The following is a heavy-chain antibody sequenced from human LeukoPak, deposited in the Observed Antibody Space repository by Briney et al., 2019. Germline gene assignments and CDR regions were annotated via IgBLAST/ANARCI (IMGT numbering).Heavy chain of an antibody. Sequence: GGSLRLSCAVSGFTFSTYWMTWVRQAPGKGLEWVANIKQDGSEKYYVDSVKGRFTISRDNATNSLYLQMNSLRAEDTAVYYCARAMHSWGQGTLVTVSS. CDR2: IKQDGSEK. J-gene: IGHJ4*02. V-gene: IGHV3-7*03. CDR1: GFTFSTYW. CDR3: ARAMHS.